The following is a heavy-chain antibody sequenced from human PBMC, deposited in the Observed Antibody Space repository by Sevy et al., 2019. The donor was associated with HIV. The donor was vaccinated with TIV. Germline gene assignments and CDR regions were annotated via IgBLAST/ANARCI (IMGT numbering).Heavy chain of an antibody. V-gene: IGHV3-23*01. D-gene: IGHD2-8*01. CDR3: AREGCTKPHDY. J-gene: IGHJ4*02. Sequence: GGSLRLSCAASGFTFSKYSMSWVRQPPGKGLEWVSTLSFGCGEINYADSVKGRFNISRDNSKSSVYLQMNNLIPADTAVYYCAREGCTKPHDYWGQGTLVTVSS. CDR2: LSFGCGEI. CDR1: GFTFSKYS.